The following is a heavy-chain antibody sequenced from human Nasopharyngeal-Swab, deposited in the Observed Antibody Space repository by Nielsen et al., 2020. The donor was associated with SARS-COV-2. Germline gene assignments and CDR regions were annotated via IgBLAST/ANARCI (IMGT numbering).Heavy chain of an antibody. CDR2: ISYDGNYK. Sequence: GGSLRLSCIVSGFTFSGFTFSNYAMHWVRQAPGKELEWVAVISYDGNYKYYADSVKGRFTISRDNSKNTLYLQMNSLRAEDTAVYYCARGHLAVACFDYWGQGTLVTVSS. D-gene: IGHD6-19*01. J-gene: IGHJ4*02. CDR1: GFTFSNYA. V-gene: IGHV3-30*04. CDR3: ARGHLAVACFDY.